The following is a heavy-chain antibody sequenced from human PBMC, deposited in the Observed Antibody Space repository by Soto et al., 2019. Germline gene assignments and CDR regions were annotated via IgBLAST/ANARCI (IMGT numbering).Heavy chain of an antibody. D-gene: IGHD3-3*01. J-gene: IGHJ5*02. V-gene: IGHV4-34*01. CDR3: ATLGHYDFWSGFRKGNWFDP. CDR1: HGSFIGYY. CDR2: INDTGST. Sequence: SGTLSLTCAFYHGSFIGYYGTWIRQPPGKGLEWIGEINDTGSTNCNPSLKGRVTISADTSKNQFSLRLGSVTAADTAVYYCATLGHYDFWSGFRKGNWFDPWGQGTLVTVSS.